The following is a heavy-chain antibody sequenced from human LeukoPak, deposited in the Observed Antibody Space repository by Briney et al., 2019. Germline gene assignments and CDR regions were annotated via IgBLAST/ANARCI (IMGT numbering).Heavy chain of an antibody. CDR2: ISAYNGNT. Sequence: GASVKVSCKASGYTFTSYGISWVRQAPGQGLEWMGWISAYNGNTNYAQKLQGRVTMTTDTSTSTAYMELRSLRSDDTDVYYCASSGYGSSGTEFDYWGQGTLVTVSS. J-gene: IGHJ4*02. CDR3: ASSGYGSSGTEFDY. V-gene: IGHV1-18*01. CDR1: GYTFTSYG. D-gene: IGHD3-22*01.